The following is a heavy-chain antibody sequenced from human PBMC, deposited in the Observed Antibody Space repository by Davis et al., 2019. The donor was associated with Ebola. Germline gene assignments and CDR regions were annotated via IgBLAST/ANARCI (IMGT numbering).Heavy chain of an antibody. CDR3: ARALGNGWFDS. CDR1: GFTFSNHW. CDR2: IKEEGSAK. D-gene: IGHD2-8*01. V-gene: IGHV3-7*01. J-gene: IGHJ5*01. Sequence: GESLKISCTASGFTFSNHWMTWVRQLPGKGLEWVAYIKEEGSAKYYVGSVEGRFTISRDNAKNSLYLQMTSLRVDDTALYYCARALGNGWFDSWGRGTLVTVSS.